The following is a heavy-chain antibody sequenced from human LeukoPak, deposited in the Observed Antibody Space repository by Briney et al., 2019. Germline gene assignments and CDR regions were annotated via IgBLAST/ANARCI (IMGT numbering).Heavy chain of an antibody. V-gene: IGHV1-45*02. J-gene: IGHJ3*02. D-gene: IGHD1-26*01. CDR1: GYTFTYRY. CDR2: ITLFNGNT. Sequence: GASVKVSCKASGYTFTYRYLHWVRQAPGQALEWMGWITLFNGNTNYAQKFRDRVTITRDRSMSTAYMELSSLRSEDTAMYYCARSIVGATYAFDIWGQGTMVTVSS. CDR3: ARSIVGATYAFDI.